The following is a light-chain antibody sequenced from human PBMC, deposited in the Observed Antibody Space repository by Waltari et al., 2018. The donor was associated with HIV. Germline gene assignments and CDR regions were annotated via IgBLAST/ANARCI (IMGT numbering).Light chain of an antibody. Sequence: IVITQSPATLSVSPGERAPLSCRASQSVNSNLAWYQQKPGQAPRLLIYGASTRATGIPARFSGSGSGTEFTLTISSLQSEDFAVYYCQHYNNWPPWTFGQGTQLEIK. J-gene: IGKJ2*02. CDR2: GAS. CDR1: QSVNSN. V-gene: IGKV3-15*01. CDR3: QHYNNWPPWT.